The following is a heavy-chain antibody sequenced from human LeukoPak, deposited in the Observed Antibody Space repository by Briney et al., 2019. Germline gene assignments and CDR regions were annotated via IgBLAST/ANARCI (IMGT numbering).Heavy chain of an antibody. J-gene: IGHJ4*02. CDR2: FSWNSGSI. CDR3: AKDRGSTYYYDSVDFDY. CDR1: GFTFDDYA. D-gene: IGHD3-22*01. V-gene: IGHV3-9*03. Sequence: GRSLRLSCAASGFTFDDYAMHWVRQAPGKGLEWVSGFSWNSGSIGYADSVKGRFTISRDNAKNSLYLQMNSLRAEDMALYYCAKDRGSTYYYDSVDFDYWGQGTLVTVSS.